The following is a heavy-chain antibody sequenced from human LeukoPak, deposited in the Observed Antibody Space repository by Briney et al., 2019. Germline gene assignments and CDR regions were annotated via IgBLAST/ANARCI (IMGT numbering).Heavy chain of an antibody. J-gene: IGHJ4*02. CDR1: GGTFSSYA. CDR3: ATADDSSGYYPFDY. CDR2: IIPIFGTA. D-gene: IGHD3-22*01. V-gene: IGHV1-69*05. Sequence: SVKVSCKASGGTFSSYAISWVRQAPGQGLEWMGGIIPIFGTANYAQKLQGRVTMTTDTSTSTAYMELRSLRSDDTAVYYCATADDSSGYYPFDYWGQGTLVTVSS.